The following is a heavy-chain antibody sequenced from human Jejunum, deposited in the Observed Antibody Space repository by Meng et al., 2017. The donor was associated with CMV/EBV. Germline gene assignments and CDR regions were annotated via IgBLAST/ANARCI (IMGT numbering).Heavy chain of an antibody. CDR3: SSFDYAGHPDSFDI. J-gene: IGHJ4*01. CDR2: FYTGGQT. Sequence: SGLSFTANSLSWVRQAPGKGLEWVSVFYTGGQTYYADAVKGRFTISRDTSKNTVDLQMNSLRAEDTAVYYCSSFDYAGHPDSFDIWGQGTLVTVSS. CDR1: GLSFTANS. V-gene: IGHV3-53*01. D-gene: IGHD3-9*01.